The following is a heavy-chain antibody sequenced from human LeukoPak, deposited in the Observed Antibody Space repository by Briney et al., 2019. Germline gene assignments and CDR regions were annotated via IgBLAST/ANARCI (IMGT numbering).Heavy chain of an antibody. CDR2: IGSSGDYT. Sequence: TPGGSLRLSCAVSGFTFSEYLMYWVRQTPEKGLEWVSAIGSSGDYTSYADSVKGRFTISGDNTKNSLFLQMNSLRVEDTAIYYCARLNYGGNSAGLDAWGQGTLVTVSS. J-gene: IGHJ5*02. V-gene: IGHV3-21*01. CDR1: GFTFSEYL. D-gene: IGHD4-23*01. CDR3: ARLNYGGNSAGLDA.